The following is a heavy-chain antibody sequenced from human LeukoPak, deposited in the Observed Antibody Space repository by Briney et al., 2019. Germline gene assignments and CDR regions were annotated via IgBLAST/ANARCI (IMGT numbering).Heavy chain of an antibody. Sequence: PGGSLRLSCAASGFTFSSYAMHWVRQAPGKGLEWVAVISYDGSNKYYADSVKGRFTISRDNSKNTLYLQMNSLRAEDTAVYYCARSGGPHYWGQGTLVTVSS. CDR1: GFTFSSYA. CDR3: ARSGGPHY. J-gene: IGHJ4*02. CDR2: ISYDGSNK. D-gene: IGHD2-15*01. V-gene: IGHV3-30-3*01.